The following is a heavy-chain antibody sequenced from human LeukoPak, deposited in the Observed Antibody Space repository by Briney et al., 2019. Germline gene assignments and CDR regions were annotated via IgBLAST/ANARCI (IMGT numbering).Heavy chain of an antibody. D-gene: IGHD1-1*01. CDR1: GYTLTELS. J-gene: IGHJ3*02. CDR3: ATDESLSWATGTTRAFDI. V-gene: IGHV1-24*01. CDR2: CDPEDGET. Sequence: ASVKVSCKVSGYTLTELSMHWVRQAPGKGLELMGGCDPEDGETIYAQKFQGRVTMTEDTSTDTAYMELSSLRSEDTAVYYCATDESLSWATGTTRAFDIWGQGTMVTVSS.